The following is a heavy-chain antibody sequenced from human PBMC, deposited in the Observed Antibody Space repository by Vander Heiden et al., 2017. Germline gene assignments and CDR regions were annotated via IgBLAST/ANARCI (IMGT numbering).Heavy chain of an antibody. V-gene: IGHV3-49*05. D-gene: IGHD2-15*01. CDR2: VRSKAYAGET. CDR1: GFTFGDYG. J-gene: IGHJ4*02. CDR3: TSGPQHRCCLGRSCYSGY. Sequence: VQLVESGGGVVKPGRSLRLSCPASGFTFGDYGMSGFRQAPGKGLEWVGLVRSKAYAGETNNADSVKGRITISRDDSENIAYLQILSLNTEDTAVYYCTSGPQHRCCLGRSCYSGYWGQGTLVTVSS.